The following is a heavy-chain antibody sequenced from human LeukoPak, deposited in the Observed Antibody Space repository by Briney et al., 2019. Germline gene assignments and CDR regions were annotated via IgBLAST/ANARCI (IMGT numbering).Heavy chain of an antibody. V-gene: IGHV4-39*01. D-gene: IGHD3-22*01. CDR3: ARPTLEHYYDSSGYFDY. Sequence: SETLSLTCTGSGGSISSSSYYWGWIRQPPGKGLEWIGSIYYSGSTYYNPSLKSRVTISVDTSKNQFSLKLSSVTAADTAVYYCARPTLEHYYDSSGYFDYWGQGTLVTVSS. CDR1: GGSISSSSYY. CDR2: IYYSGST. J-gene: IGHJ4*02.